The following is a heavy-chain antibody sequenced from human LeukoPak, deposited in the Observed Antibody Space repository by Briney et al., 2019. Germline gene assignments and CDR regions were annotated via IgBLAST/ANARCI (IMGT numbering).Heavy chain of an antibody. V-gene: IGHV3-23*01. J-gene: IGHJ4*02. D-gene: IGHD3-22*01. CDR1: GFTFSGYA. CDR2: ISGSGVST. CDR3: AKVSRPSSRGYYLEN. Sequence: PGGSLRLSCAASGFTFSGYAMSWVRQAPGTGLKWVSGISGSGVSTYYADSVKGRFTISRDNSKNTVYLQLKSLRRDDTAVYYCAKVSRPSSRGYYLENWGQGTLVAVSS.